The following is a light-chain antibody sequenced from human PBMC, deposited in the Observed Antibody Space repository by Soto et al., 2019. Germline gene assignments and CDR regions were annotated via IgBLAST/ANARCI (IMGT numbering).Light chain of an antibody. J-gene: IGKJ1*01. CDR2: GAS. CDR1: QSVGSTY. Sequence: ESVLTQSPGTLSLSPGERATLSCRASQSVGSTYLAWYQQKPGQAPRLVIYGASSRATGVPDRFSGSGSGTDFTLTIRRVEPEDSAVYYCQQYGRTFGQGTKVDIK. V-gene: IGKV3-20*01. CDR3: QQYGRT.